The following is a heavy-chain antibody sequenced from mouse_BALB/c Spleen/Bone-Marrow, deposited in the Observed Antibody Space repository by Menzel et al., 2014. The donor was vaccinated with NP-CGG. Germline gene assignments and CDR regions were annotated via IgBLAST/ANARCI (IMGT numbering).Heavy chain of an antibody. D-gene: IGHD2-3*01. CDR2: INPDSSTI. Sequence: EVQLVESGGGLVQPGGSLKLSCAASGFDFSRYWMSWVRQAPGKGLEWIGEINPDSSTINYTPSLKDKFIISRDYAKNTLYLQMSKVRSEDTALYYCARCGYYSWFAYWGQGTLVTVSA. J-gene: IGHJ3*01. V-gene: IGHV4-1*02. CDR1: GFDFSRYW. CDR3: ARCGYYSWFAY.